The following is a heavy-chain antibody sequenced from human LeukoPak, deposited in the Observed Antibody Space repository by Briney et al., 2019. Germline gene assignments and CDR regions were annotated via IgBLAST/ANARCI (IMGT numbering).Heavy chain of an antibody. CDR1: GGSISSYY. CDR3: ARDLSEVPHPSLDI. V-gene: IGHV4-4*07. CDR2: IYTSGST. J-gene: IGHJ3*02. Sequence: PSETLSLTCTVSGGSISSYYWSWIRQPAGKGLEWIGRIYTSGSTNYNPSLKSRVTMSVDTSKNQFSLKLSSVTAADTAVYYCARDLSEVPHPSLDIWGQGTMVTVSS. D-gene: IGHD1-1*01.